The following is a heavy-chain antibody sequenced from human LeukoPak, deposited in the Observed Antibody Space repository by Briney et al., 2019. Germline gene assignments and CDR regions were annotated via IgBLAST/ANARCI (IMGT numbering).Heavy chain of an antibody. Sequence: PSETLSLTCAVYGGSFSGYYWSWIRQPPGKGLEWIGEINHSGSTSYNPSLKSRVTISVDTSKNQFSLKLSSVTAADTAVYYCARLSYSSSWYRIDYWGQGTLVTVSS. J-gene: IGHJ4*02. V-gene: IGHV4-34*01. CDR2: INHSGST. CDR1: GGSFSGYY. D-gene: IGHD6-13*01. CDR3: ARLSYSSSWYRIDY.